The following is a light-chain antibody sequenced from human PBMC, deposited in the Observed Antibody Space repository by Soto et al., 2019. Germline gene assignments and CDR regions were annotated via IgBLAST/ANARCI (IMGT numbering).Light chain of an antibody. Sequence: QSVLTQPPSASATPGQRVTLFCSGSSSNVGVNGVAWYQQLPGAAPKLLIYSNDRRPSGVPDRFSGSKSGTSASLAIRGLQSEDEADYYCAAWDDILTGLVFGGGTKVTVL. CDR1: SSNVGVNG. CDR3: AAWDDILTGLV. J-gene: IGLJ2*01. CDR2: SND. V-gene: IGLV1-44*01.